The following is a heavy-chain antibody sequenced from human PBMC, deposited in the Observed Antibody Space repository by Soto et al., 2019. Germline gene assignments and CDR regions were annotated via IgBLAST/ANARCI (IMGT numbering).Heavy chain of an antibody. CDR1: GASMNSYD. CDR3: ARDQGVAAAGITWFDP. V-gene: IGHV4-4*07. J-gene: IGHJ5*02. Sequence: PSETLSLTCTVSGASMNSYDWSWIRQPAGKGLEWIGHIHSSGSTNYNPSLKSRVTMSVDTSKNQFSLRLMSLTAADTAVYYCARDQGVAAAGITWFDPWGQGSLVTVSS. CDR2: IHSSGST. D-gene: IGHD6-13*01.